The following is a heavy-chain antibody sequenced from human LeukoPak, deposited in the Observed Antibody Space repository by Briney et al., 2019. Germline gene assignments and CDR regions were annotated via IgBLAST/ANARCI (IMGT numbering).Heavy chain of an antibody. CDR3: AKDTRYFDSLPHEHGVREDHFGY. CDR2: ISYDGSNK. D-gene: IGHD3-9*01. CDR1: VFTFSSYG. V-gene: IGHV3-30*18. Sequence: HPGDSLRLSCAPSVFTFSSYGIHWVRQAPGKGLEWVAVISYDGSNKYYADSVKGRFTISRDNSKNTLYLQMNSLRAEDTAVYSCAKDTRYFDSLPHEHGVREDHFGYWGQGTLVTVSS. J-gene: IGHJ4*02.